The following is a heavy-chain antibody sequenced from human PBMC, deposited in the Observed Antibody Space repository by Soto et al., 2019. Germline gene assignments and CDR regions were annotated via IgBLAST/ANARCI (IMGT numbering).Heavy chain of an antibody. CDR2: IIPIFGTA. CDR1: GGTFSSYA. V-gene: IGHV1-69*13. D-gene: IGHD1-26*01. CDR3: ARVPGWEPGSFAP. Sequence: SVKVSCKASGGTFSSYAISWVRQAPGQGLEWMGGIIPIFGTANYAQKVQGRVTSTADESTSTAYMELSSLRSEDTAVYYCARVPGWEPGSFAPWGQGTLVTVSS. J-gene: IGHJ5*02.